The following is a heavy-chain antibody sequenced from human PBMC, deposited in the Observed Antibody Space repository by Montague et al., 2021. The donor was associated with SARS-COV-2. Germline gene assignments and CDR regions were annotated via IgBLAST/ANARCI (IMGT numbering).Heavy chain of an antibody. J-gene: IGHJ3*02. D-gene: IGHD3-9*01. CDR3: ASSGITLTGLDAFDI. CDR2: IYFKKKMDS. Sequence: CAISGDSVAELRRRSEEHTSELPKSFEWLGRIYFKKKMDSDYAESVKRRLVITPDTSKNQVSLQLNSVIPEDTAVYFCASSGITLTGLDAFDIWGQGTMVTVSS. CDR1: GDSVAELRRR. V-gene: IGHV6-1*01.